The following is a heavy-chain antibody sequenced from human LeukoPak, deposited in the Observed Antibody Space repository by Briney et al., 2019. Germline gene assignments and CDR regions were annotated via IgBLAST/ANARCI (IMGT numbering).Heavy chain of an antibody. CDR1: GGTFSSYA. V-gene: IGHV1-69*05. Sequence: ASVKVSCKASGGTFSSYAISWVRQAPGQGLEWMGGITPIFGTANYAQKFQGRVTITTDESTSTAYMELSSLRSEDTAVYYCARSGAAGHYYYYYMDVWGKGTTVTVSS. J-gene: IGHJ6*03. D-gene: IGHD6-13*01. CDR3: ARSGAAGHYYYYYMDV. CDR2: ITPIFGTA.